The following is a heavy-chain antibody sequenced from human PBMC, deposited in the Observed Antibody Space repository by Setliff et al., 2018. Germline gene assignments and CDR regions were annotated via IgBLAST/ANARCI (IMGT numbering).Heavy chain of an antibody. CDR2: TYYNGTA. J-gene: IGHJ4*02. V-gene: IGHV4-39*02. D-gene: IGHD6-13*01. CDR3: VRESRSTWYRRDF. CDR1: DVSISDTTYY. Sequence: SETLSLTCSVSDVSISDTTYYWAWVRQPPGKGLEWIGSTYYNGTAYYNPSLQSRVAISVDTSKNYFSLDVSSVTAADTAVYYCVRESRSTWYRRDFWGQGTLVTVSS.